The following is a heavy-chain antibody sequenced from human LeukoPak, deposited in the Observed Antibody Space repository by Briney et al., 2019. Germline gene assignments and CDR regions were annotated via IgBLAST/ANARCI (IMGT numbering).Heavy chain of an antibody. Sequence: PSQTRSLTCTVSGGSISSYYWSWIRQPPGKGLEWIGYIYYSGSTNYNPSLKSRVTISVDTSKNQFSLKLSSVTAADTAVYYCARDGGGNWFDPWGQGTLVTVSS. D-gene: IGHD3-16*01. CDR2: IYYSGST. J-gene: IGHJ5*02. V-gene: IGHV4-59*01. CDR1: GGSISSYY. CDR3: ARDGGGNWFDP.